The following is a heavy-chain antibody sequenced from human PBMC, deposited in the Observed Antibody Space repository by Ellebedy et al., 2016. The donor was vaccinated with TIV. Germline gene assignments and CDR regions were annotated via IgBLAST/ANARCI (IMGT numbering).Heavy chain of an antibody. J-gene: IGHJ4*02. Sequence: PGGSLRLSCAASGFTFRDYYMSWIRQAPGKGLAWVAYISSSSSYTKYADSVKGRITISRDNAKNSLYLQMNSLRAEDTAVYFCARVGTLGGLFDYWGPGTLVTVSS. V-gene: IGHV3-11*06. CDR2: ISSSSSYT. D-gene: IGHD3/OR15-3a*01. CDR1: GFTFRDYY. CDR3: ARVGTLGGLFDY.